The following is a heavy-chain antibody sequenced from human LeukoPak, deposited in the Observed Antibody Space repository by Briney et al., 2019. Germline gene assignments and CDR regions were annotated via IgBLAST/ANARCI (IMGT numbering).Heavy chain of an antibody. CDR1: DGPISSYY. Sequence: SETLSLTCTVSDGPISSYYWSWIRQPPGKGLEWIGYIYYTGSTNYNPSLKSRVTISVDTSKNQFSLKLSSVTAADTAVYYCARRTGYYDGFDYWGQGTLVTVSS. CDR3: ARRTGYYDGFDY. V-gene: IGHV4-59*01. J-gene: IGHJ4*02. CDR2: IYYTGST. D-gene: IGHD3/OR15-3a*01.